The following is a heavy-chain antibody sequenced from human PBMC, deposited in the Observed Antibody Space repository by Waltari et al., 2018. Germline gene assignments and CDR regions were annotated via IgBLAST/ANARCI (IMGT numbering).Heavy chain of an antibody. CDR2: ISGGGGST. Sequence: EVQLLESGGDLVQPGGSLRLSCGASGFTFSSYAMSWVRQAPGKGLEWVTAISGGGGSTYYADSVKGRFTISRDNSKNTLYLQMNSLRAEDTAVYYCAKEREAYCGGDCYHFDYWGQGTLVTVSS. J-gene: IGHJ4*02. CDR1: GFTFSSYA. CDR3: AKEREAYCGGDCYHFDY. D-gene: IGHD2-21*02. V-gene: IGHV3-23*01.